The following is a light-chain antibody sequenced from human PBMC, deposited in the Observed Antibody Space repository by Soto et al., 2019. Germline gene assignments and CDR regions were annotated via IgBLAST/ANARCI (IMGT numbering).Light chain of an antibody. J-gene: IGKJ5*01. CDR1: QGISSY. CDR3: QQLNSYPIT. V-gene: IGKV1-9*01. Sequence: DIQLTQSPSFLSASVGDRVTITCRASQGISSYLAWYQQEPGKAPKLLIYAASTLQSGVPSRFRGSGSGTEFTLTISSVQPEDSATYYCQQLNSYPITFGQGTRLEIK. CDR2: AAS.